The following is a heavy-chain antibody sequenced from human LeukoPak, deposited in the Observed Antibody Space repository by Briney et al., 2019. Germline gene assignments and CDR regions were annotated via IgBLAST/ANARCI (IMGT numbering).Heavy chain of an antibody. CDR1: GFTFSSYG. CDR3: AKEDIVVVPAALLGAFDI. CDR2: ISYDGSNK. Sequence: QPGGSLRLSCAASGFTFSSYGMHWVRQAPGKGLEWVAVISYDGSNKYYADSVKGRFTISRDNSKNTLYLQMNSLRAEDTAVYYCAKEDIVVVPAALLGAFDIWGQGTMVTVSS. D-gene: IGHD2-2*01. V-gene: IGHV3-30*18. J-gene: IGHJ3*02.